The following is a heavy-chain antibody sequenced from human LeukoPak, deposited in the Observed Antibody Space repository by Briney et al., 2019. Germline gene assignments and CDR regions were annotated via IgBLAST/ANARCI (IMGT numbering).Heavy chain of an antibody. J-gene: IGHJ1*01. CDR2: VFYSGNS. V-gene: IGHV4-59*11. CDR3: ARLDPLGYFDL. D-gene: IGHD2/OR15-2a*01. CDR1: RAFTSAHN. Sequence: SETLSLTCTVSRAFTSAHNWSWVPQPLGKGLEWIGYVFYSGNSNYNPSFSSPLTMSVETSTRQFYLRLTSVTDPDTEVYYRARLDPLGYFDLWGQGPLVTVS.